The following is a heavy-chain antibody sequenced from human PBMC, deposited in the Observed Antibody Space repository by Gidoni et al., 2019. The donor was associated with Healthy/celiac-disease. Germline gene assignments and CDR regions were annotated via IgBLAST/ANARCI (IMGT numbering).Heavy chain of an antibody. Sequence: QVQLVQSGAEVKKPGASVKVSCKASGYTFTSYGISWVRQAPGQGLEWMGWISAYNGNTNYAQKLQGRVTMTTDTSTSTAYMELRSLRSDDTAVYYCARHPGRYDFWSGFYYYMDVWGKGTTVTVSS. CDR2: ISAYNGNT. J-gene: IGHJ6*03. D-gene: IGHD3-3*01. CDR1: GYTFTSYG. CDR3: ARHPGRYDFWSGFYYYMDV. V-gene: IGHV1-18*01.